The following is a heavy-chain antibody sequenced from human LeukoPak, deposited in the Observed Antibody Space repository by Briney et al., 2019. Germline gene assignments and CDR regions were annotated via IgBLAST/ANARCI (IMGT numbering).Heavy chain of an antibody. V-gene: IGHV4-39*06. D-gene: IGHD4/OR15-4a*01. CDR3: AKEGTYTYGASDFDY. CDR2: IYSSGST. CDR1: GVSISSSSYY. J-gene: IGHJ4*02. Sequence: SETLSLTCTVSGVSISSSSYYWGWIRQPPGKGLEWIGSIYSSGSTSYNPSLKSRVTISVDTSKNQFTLKLSSVTAADTAVYYCAKEGTYTYGASDFDYWGQGTLVTVSS.